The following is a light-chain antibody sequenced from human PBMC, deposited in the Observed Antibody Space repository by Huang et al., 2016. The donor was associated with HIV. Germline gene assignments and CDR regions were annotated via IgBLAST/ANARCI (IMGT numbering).Light chain of an antibody. Sequence: ERVLTQSPGTLSVSPGERATLSCRTSQGIGDSLAWYQLKPGQAPRPLIYETFIRASDIPARFSGGGSEIDFTLTISGLQSEDSAVYYCQQYHEWPRTFGQGTKVEIK. CDR2: ETF. V-gene: IGKV3-15*01. CDR3: QQYHEWPRT. J-gene: IGKJ2*01. CDR1: QGIGDS.